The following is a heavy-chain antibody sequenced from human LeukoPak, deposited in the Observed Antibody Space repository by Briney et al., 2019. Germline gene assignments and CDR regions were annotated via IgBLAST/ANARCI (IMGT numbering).Heavy chain of an antibody. CDR1: GYSISSGYY. CDR3: AREGNTYGSNWFDP. J-gene: IGHJ5*02. D-gene: IGHD5-18*01. Sequence: SETLSLTCTVSGYSISSGYYWGWIRQPPGKGLEWIGSIYHSGSTYYNPSLKSRVTISVDTSKNQFSLKLSSVTAADTAVYYCAREGNTYGSNWFDPWGQGTLVTVSS. CDR2: IYHSGST. V-gene: IGHV4-38-2*02.